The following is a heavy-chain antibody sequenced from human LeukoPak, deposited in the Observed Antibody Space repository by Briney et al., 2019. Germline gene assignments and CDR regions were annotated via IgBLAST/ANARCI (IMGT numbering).Heavy chain of an antibody. J-gene: IGHJ4*02. CDR3: AKGSQLWSIVDY. CDR1: GFTVSSNY. CDR2: MYSGGST. V-gene: IGHV3-66*01. Sequence: GGSLRLSCAASGFTVSSNYMSWVRQAPGKGLEWVSVMYSGGSTYYADSVKGRFTISRDNSKNTLYLQKNSLRAEDTAVYYCAKGSQLWSIVDYWGQGTLVTVSS. D-gene: IGHD5-18*01.